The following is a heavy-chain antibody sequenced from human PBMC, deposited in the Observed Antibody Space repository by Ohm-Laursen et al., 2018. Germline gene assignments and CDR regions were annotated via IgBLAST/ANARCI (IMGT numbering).Heavy chain of an antibody. D-gene: IGHD3-16*01. J-gene: IGHJ4*02. CDR3: ARHMGRDYFDY. CDR1: GGSFSSYY. V-gene: IGHV4-59*08. CDR2: IYYSGST. Sequence: GTLSLTWAVYGGSFSSYYWSWIRQPPGKGLEWIGYIYYSGSTNYNPSLKSRVTISVDTSKNQFSLKLSSVTAAGTAVHYCARHMGRDYFDYWGQGTLVTGSS.